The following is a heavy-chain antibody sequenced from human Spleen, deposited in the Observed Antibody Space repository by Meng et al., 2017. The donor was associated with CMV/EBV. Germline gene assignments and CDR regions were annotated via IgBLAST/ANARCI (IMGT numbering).Heavy chain of an antibody. J-gene: IGHJ4*02. CDR1: GFSLSNYG. CDR2: ISVSGGTA. V-gene: IGHV3-23*01. CDR3: AKGRASGIYSPGDY. D-gene: IGHD1-26*01. Sequence: GGSLRLSCAASGFSLSNYGMSWVRQAPGKGLEWVSAISVSGGTAYYADFVKGRFIISKDNSKNTLYLQMDSLRADDTALYYCAKGRASGIYSPGDYWGQGTLVTVSS.